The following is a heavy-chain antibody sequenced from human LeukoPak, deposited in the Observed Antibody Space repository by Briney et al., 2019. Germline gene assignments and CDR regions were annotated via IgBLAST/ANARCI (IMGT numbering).Heavy chain of an antibody. CDR1: GYTFTSYY. Sequence: ASVKVSCKASGYTFTSYYMHWVRQAPGQGLEWMGIINPSGGSTSYAQKFQGRVTMTRDTSTSTVYMELSSLRSEDTAAYYCARDIPPFHYDILTGYYYYYGMDVWGQGTTVTVSS. J-gene: IGHJ6*02. CDR2: INPSGGST. D-gene: IGHD3-9*01. V-gene: IGHV1-46*01. CDR3: ARDIPPFHYDILTGYYYYYGMDV.